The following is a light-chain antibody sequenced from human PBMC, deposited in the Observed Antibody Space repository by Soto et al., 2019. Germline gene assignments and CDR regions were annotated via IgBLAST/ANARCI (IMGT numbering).Light chain of an antibody. V-gene: IGKV1-5*03. CDR2: KAS. CDR1: QSISIW. J-gene: IGKJ1*01. CDR3: QHYNSYPWT. Sequence: DIQMTQSPSTLSASVGDRVTITCRASQSISIWLAWYQQKPGKAPKLLIYKASGLESGFPSRFSGSGSGTEFTLTISSLQPDDFATYYCQHYNSYPWTFGQGTKVEIK.